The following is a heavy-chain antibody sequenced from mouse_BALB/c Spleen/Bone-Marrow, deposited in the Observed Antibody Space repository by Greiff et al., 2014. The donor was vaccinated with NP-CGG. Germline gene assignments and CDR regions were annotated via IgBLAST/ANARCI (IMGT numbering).Heavy chain of an antibody. CDR3: ARFATGSFAY. D-gene: IGHD1-1*01. Sequence: QVQLKESGAELVRPGSPVKISCKASGYVFTDYWMNWLRQRPGQGLEWIGQIFPVNADTNYKANFKDKVTLTADRSSTTAYMQLNSLTSEDSAVYFCARFATGSFAYWGQGTLVTVSA. CDR1: GYVFTDYW. V-gene: IGHV1-80*01. J-gene: IGHJ3*01. CDR2: IFPVNADT.